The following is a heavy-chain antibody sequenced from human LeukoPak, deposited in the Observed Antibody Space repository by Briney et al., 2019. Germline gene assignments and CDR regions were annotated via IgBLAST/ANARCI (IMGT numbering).Heavy chain of an antibody. D-gene: IGHD5-12*01. CDR2: ISSSSSYI. CDR1: GFTFSSYS. J-gene: IGHJ4*02. Sequence: GGSLRLSCAASGFTFSSYSMNWVRQAPGKGLEWVSSISSSSSYIYYADSAKGRFTISRDNAKNSLYLQMNSLRAEDTAVYYCARFDSGTTIGLDYWGQGTLVTVSS. CDR3: ARFDSGTTIGLDY. V-gene: IGHV3-21*01.